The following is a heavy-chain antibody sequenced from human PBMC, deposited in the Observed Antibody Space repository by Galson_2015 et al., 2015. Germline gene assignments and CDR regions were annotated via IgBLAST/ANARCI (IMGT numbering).Heavy chain of an antibody. CDR1: GFTFSNYA. V-gene: IGHV3-30*03. CDR3: ARDLEERAIGWHLAQY. D-gene: IGHD6-19*01. J-gene: IGHJ4*02. Sequence: SLRLSCAASGFTFSNYAMHWVRQAPGRGLEFVAVIKYDGGQKYYPASGRGRFTISRDISKNTVYLQINNLRAEDTALYYCARDLEERAIGWHLAQYWGQGTLVTVSS. CDR2: IKYDGGQK.